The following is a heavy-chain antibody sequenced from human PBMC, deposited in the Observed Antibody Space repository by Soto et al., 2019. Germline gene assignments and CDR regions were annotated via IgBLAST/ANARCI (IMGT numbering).Heavy chain of an antibody. J-gene: IGHJ4*02. Sequence: SETLSLTCAVYGGSFSGYYWSWIRQPPGKGLEWIGEINHSGSTNYNPSLKSRVTISVDTSKNQFSLKLSSVTAADTAVYYCARGEGITIFGVVRIPYYFDYWGQGTLVTVSS. CDR3: ARGEGITIFGVVRIPYYFDY. D-gene: IGHD3-3*01. CDR1: GGSFSGYY. V-gene: IGHV4-34*01. CDR2: INHSGST.